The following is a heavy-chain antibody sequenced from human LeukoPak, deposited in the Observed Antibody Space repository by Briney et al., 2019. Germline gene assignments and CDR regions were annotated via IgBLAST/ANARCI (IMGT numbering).Heavy chain of an antibody. CDR2: IYHSGST. D-gene: IGHD6-19*01. J-gene: IGHJ4*02. V-gene: IGHV4-30-2*01. Sequence: SQTLSLTCAVSGGSISSGGYSWSWIRQPPGKGLEWIGYIYHSGSTYYNPSLKSRVTISVDRSKNQFSLKLSSVTAADTAVYYCARVGPGIAVAGKGNFDYWGQGTLVTVSS. CDR3: ARVGPGIAVAGKGNFDY. CDR1: GGSISSGGYS.